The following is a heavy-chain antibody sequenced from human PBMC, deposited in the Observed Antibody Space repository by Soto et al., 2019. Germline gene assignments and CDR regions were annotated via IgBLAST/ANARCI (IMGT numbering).Heavy chain of an antibody. CDR2: ISYDGSNK. Sequence: QVQLVESGGGVVQPGRSLRLSCAASGFTFSSYGMHWVRQAPGKGLEWVAVISYDGSNKYYADSVKGRFTISRDNSKNTLYLQMNSLRAEDTAVYYCAKVYSISWLSDAFEIWGQGTMFTVSS. V-gene: IGHV3-30*18. CDR3: AKVYSISWLSDAFEI. CDR1: GFTFSSYG. D-gene: IGHD6-13*01. J-gene: IGHJ3*02.